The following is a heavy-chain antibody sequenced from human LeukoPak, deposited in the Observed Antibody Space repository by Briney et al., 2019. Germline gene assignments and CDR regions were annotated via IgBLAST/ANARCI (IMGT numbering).Heavy chain of an antibody. CDR3: ARAVHVDIVATIGLYYFDY. D-gene: IGHD5-12*01. CDR2: IYDSGST. J-gene: IGHJ4*02. Sequence: PSETLSLTCTVSGGSISSYYWSWIRQPPGKGLEWIGYIYDSGSTNYNPSLKSRVTISVDTSKNQFSLKLSSVTAAVTAVYYCARAVHVDIVATIGLYYFDYGGQGTLVTVSS. V-gene: IGHV4-59*01. CDR1: GGSISSYY.